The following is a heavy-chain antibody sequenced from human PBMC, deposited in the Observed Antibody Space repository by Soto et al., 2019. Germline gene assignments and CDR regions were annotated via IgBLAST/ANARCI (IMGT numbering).Heavy chain of an antibody. CDR1: GGSISSSSYY. D-gene: IGHD3-22*01. V-gene: IGHV4-39*01. CDR3: AGGDYYHSSGYYFYYYTMDV. Sequence: SETLSVTCTVAGGSISSSSYYWGWIRQPPGKGLEWIGNVYYGGSTYYNPSLKSRVTISVETSKSQFSLKLSSVTAADTAVYYCAGGDYYHSSGYYFYYYTMDVWGQGTTVTVSS. J-gene: IGHJ6*02. CDR2: VYYGGST.